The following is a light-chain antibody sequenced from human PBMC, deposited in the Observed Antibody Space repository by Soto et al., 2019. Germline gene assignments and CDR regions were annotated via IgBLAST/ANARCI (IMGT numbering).Light chain of an antibody. CDR2: EVS. CDR3: TSYAGSNIWV. Sequence: QSALTQPPSASGSPGQSVTISCTGTSRDVGAYKHVSWYQHYPGKAPKLMIYEVSKLPSGVPDRCSGSKSGNTASLTVSGLQAEDEADYYCTSYAGSNIWVFGGGTKLTVL. V-gene: IGLV2-8*01. CDR1: SRDVGAYKH. J-gene: IGLJ3*02.